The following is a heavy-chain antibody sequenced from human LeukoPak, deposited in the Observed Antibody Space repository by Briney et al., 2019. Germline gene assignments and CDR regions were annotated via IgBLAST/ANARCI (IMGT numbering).Heavy chain of an antibody. Sequence: GGSLRLSCAASGFTFSSSAISWVRQAPGKGLEWVSAISNNGGYTYYAYSVQGRFTISRDNSKSTLCLQMNSLRAEDTAVYYCAKQLGYCSDGSCYFPYWGQGTLVTVSS. D-gene: IGHD2-15*01. CDR2: ISNNGGYT. CDR1: GFTFSSSA. J-gene: IGHJ4*02. V-gene: IGHV3-23*01. CDR3: AKQLGYCSDGSCYFPY.